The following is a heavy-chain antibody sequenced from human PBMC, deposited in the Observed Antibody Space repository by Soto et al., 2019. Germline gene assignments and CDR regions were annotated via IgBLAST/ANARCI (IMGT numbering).Heavy chain of an antibody. D-gene: IGHD3-22*01. CDR1: GYTFTSYA. CDR2: INAGNGNT. J-gene: IGHJ5*02. Sequence: ASVKVSCKASGYTFTSYAMHWVRQAPGQRLERMGWINAGNGNTKYSQKFQGRVTITRDTSASTAYMELSSLRSEDTAVYYCARVVFYYDSSGYYYLSENDWFDPWGQGTLVTVSS. CDR3: ARVVFYYDSSGYYYLSENDWFDP. V-gene: IGHV1-3*01.